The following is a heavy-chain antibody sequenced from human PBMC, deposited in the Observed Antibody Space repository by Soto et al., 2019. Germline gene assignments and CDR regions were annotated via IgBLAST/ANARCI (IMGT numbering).Heavy chain of an antibody. CDR2: INPNSGGT. Sequence: APVKGSCKASGYTFTGYYMHWVRQAPGQGLEWMGWINPNSGGTNYAQKFQGRVTMTRDTSISTAYMELSRLRSDDTAVYYCARWKVWGSYHYGMDVWGQGTTVTVSS. CDR3: ARWKVWGSYHYGMDV. D-gene: IGHD3-16*02. V-gene: IGHV1-2*02. CDR1: GYTFTGYY. J-gene: IGHJ6*02.